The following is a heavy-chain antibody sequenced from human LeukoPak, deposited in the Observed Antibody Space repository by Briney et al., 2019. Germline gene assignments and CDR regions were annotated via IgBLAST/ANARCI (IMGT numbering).Heavy chain of an antibody. CDR3: ASTRGSSLVYFDY. CDR1: GYRFISYW. V-gene: IGHV5-51*01. Sequence: GESLKISCKGSGYRFISYWIGWVRQMPGKGLEWMGIIYPGDSDTRYSPSFQGQVTISADKSISTAYLQWSSLKASDTAMYYCASTRGSSLVYFDYWGQGTLVTVSS. J-gene: IGHJ4*02. CDR2: IYPGDSDT. D-gene: IGHD6-13*01.